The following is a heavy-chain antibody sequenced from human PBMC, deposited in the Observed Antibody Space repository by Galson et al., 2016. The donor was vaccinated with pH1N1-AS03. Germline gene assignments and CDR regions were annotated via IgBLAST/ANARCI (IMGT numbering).Heavy chain of an antibody. CDR3: ARDRDYYGSGSYYNGVIGSFDY. J-gene: IGHJ4*02. V-gene: IGHV1-2*02. CDR1: GDSFSGYY. Sequence: SVKVSCKASGDSFSGYYMHWVRQAPGQGLEWMGWINSKSGDTKYAQKFQGRVTMTRDTSIGTVYMDLSGLRFAETALYYCARDRDYYGSGSYYNGVIGSFDYWGQGTLVTVSS. D-gene: IGHD3-10*01. CDR2: INSKSGDT.